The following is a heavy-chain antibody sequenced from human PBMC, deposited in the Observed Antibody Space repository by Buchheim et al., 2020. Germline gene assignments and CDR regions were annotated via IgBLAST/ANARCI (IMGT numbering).Heavy chain of an antibody. CDR1: GFSFSNYG. CDR3: AKGIAVVGSASGYIDY. J-gene: IGHJ4*02. Sequence: QVQLVESGGGVVQPGRSLRLSCAASGFSFSNYGMHWVRQAPGRGLEWVAVISYDGTNKDYADSVKGRFTLSRDNSKNTLYLQMNSLRAEDTAVFFCAKGIAVVGSASGYIDYWGKGTL. V-gene: IGHV3-30*18. D-gene: IGHD6-19*01. CDR2: ISYDGTNK.